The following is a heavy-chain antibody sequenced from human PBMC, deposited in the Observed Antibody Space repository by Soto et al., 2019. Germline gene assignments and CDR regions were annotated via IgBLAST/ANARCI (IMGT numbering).Heavy chain of an antibody. V-gene: IGHV4-38-2*01. Sequence: ASETLSLTCAVSGYSISSGFYWGWIRQPPGKGLEWIGSFYHTGRDHYSPSLKSRVTISVDTSKNQFSLKLSSVTAADTAVYYCARTRDNNINYYYALDVWGPGTTVTGSS. D-gene: IGHD1-20*01. CDR2: FYHTGRD. J-gene: IGHJ6*02. CDR1: GYSISSGFY. CDR3: ARTRDNNINYYYALDV.